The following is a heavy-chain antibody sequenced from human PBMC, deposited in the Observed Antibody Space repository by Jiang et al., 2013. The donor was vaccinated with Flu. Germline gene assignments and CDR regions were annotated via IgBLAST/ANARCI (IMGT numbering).Heavy chain of an antibody. CDR2: MNPNNGDS. CDR1: GYIFTAYY. D-gene: IGHD3-10*01. Sequence: QLVESGAEVKEPGASVKVSCKASGYIFTAYYIHWVRQAPGQGLEWVAWMNPNNGDSNHAQKFQGRVTLTRDTSISTAYMDLTRLRSDDTAVYYCVREWQLYMDVWGKGTTVTVSS. J-gene: IGHJ6*03. V-gene: IGHV1-2*02. CDR3: VREWQLYMDV.